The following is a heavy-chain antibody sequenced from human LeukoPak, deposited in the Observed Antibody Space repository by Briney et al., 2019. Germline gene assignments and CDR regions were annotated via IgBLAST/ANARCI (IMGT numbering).Heavy chain of an antibody. V-gene: IGHV4-59*08. Sequence: KPSETLSLTCIVSGGSISGYYWSWIRQPPGKGLEWIGYIYYSGSTNYNPSLKSRVTISVDTSKNQFSLKLSSVTAADTAVYYCARHGGSGSYYNCFDPWGQGTLVTVSS. CDR1: GGSISGYY. J-gene: IGHJ5*02. D-gene: IGHD3-10*01. CDR3: ARHGGSGSYYNCFDP. CDR2: IYYSGST.